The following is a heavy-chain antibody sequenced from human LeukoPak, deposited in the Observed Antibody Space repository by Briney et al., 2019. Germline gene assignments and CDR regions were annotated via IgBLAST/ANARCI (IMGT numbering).Heavy chain of an antibody. CDR2: INHSGST. V-gene: IGHV4-39*07. Sequence: PSETLSLTCTVSGGSISSNSYYWSWIRQPLGKGLEWIGEINHSGSTNYNPSLKSRVTISVDTSKNQFSLKLSSVTAADTAVYYCARGRRHYDFWSGYSGYEHGMDVWGQGTTVTVSS. CDR1: GGSISSNSYY. CDR3: ARGRRHYDFWSGYSGYEHGMDV. J-gene: IGHJ6*02. D-gene: IGHD3-3*01.